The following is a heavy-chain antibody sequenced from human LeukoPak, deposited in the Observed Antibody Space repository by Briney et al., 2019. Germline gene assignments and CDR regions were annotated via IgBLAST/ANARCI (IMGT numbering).Heavy chain of an antibody. CDR3: ARGRRRDANTFDAFDI. J-gene: IGHJ3*02. CDR1: GLTFITYV. D-gene: IGHD5-24*01. V-gene: IGHV3-33*01. Sequence: GGSLRLSCAASGLTFITYVMHWVRQAPGKGLEWVAVIWYDGSNKYYADSVKGRFTISRDNSKNTLYLQMNGLRAEDTAVFYCARGRRRDANTFDAFDIWGQGTMVTVSP. CDR2: IWYDGSNK.